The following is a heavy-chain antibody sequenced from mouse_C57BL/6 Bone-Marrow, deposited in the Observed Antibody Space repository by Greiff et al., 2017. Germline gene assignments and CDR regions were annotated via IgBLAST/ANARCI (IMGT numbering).Heavy chain of an antibody. V-gene: IGHV5-12*01. Sequence: EVKLMESGGGLVQPGGSLKLSCAASGFTFSDYYMYWVRQTPEKRLEWVAYISNGGGSTYYPDTVKGRFTISRDNAKNTLYLQMSRLKSEDTAMYYCARHAYYGSSWDYYAMDYWGQGTSVTVSS. CDR2: ISNGGGST. J-gene: IGHJ4*01. CDR3: ARHAYYGSSWDYYAMDY. D-gene: IGHD1-1*01. CDR1: GFTFSDYY.